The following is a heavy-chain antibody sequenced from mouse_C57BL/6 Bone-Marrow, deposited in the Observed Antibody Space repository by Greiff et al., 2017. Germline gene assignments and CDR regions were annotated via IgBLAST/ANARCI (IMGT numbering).Heavy chain of an antibody. CDR2: IDPETGGT. CDR1: GYTFTDYE. J-gene: IGHJ2*01. D-gene: IGHD1-1*01. V-gene: IGHV1-15*01. Sequence: VKVVESGAELVRPGASVTLSCKASGYTFTDYEMHWVKQTPVHGLEWIGAIDPETGGTAYNQKFKGKAILTADKSSSTAYMELRSLTSEDSAVYYCTRGITTVVAGDDWGQGTTLTVSS. CDR3: TRGITTVVAGDD.